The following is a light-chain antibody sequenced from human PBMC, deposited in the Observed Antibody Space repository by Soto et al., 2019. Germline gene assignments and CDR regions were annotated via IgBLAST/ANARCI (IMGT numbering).Light chain of an antibody. Sequence: DIQMAQSPSALSASVADRVTITCRASQSVSNYLHWYQPKPGKAPNLLISDASSSQSGVPSRLSGSGSGTDFTLTIRSLQREDFATYYCQQSYYNPTFGQGTKVDI. CDR3: QQSYYNPT. CDR2: DAS. V-gene: IGKV1-39*01. CDR1: QSVSNY. J-gene: IGKJ1*01.